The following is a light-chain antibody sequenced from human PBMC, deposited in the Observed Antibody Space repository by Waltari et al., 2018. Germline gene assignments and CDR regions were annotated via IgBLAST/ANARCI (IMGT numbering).Light chain of an antibody. CDR3: QQRSNWPPGT. Sequence: EIVLTQSPATLSLSPGERATLSCRASQSVSSYLAWYQQKPGQAPRLLIYDASNRATGIPARFSGSVSGTDFTLTISSLEPEDFAVYYCQQRSNWPPGTFSGGTKVEIK. CDR1: QSVSSY. J-gene: IGKJ4*01. CDR2: DAS. V-gene: IGKV3-11*01.